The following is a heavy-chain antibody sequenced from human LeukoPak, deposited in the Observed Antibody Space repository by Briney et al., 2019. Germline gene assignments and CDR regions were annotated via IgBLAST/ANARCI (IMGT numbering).Heavy chain of an antibody. Sequence: SETLSLTCAVSGGSISSSNWWGWVRRPPGKGLGWSGEIYYSGSTNYIPSLKSRDTISVEKSKNQFSLKLSSVTAADTAVYYCGAAGGVIGQIAYWGQGTLVTVSS. J-gene: IGHJ4*02. V-gene: IGHV4-4*02. CDR3: GAAGGVIGQIAY. D-gene: IGHD3-16*02. CDR1: GGSISSSNW. CDR2: IYYSGST.